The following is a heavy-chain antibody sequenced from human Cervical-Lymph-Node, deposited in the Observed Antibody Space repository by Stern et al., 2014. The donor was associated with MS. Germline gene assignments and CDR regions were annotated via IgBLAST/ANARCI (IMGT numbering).Heavy chain of an antibody. V-gene: IGHV1-69*06. J-gene: IGHJ4*02. D-gene: IGHD2-21*01. CDR3: ASSIVATGY. CDR1: GGTFSRPP. CDR2: IIPMFATA. Sequence: VQLEESGAEVKEPGSSVKVSCKASGGTFSRPPITWVRQAPGQGLEWMGGIIPMFATATHAQKFQGRLTITADKSTSITYMELSSLIVEDTAVYYCASSIVATGYWGQGTLVTVSS.